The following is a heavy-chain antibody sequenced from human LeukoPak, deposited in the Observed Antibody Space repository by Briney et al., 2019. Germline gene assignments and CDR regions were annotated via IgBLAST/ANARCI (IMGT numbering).Heavy chain of an antibody. Sequence: QAGGSLRLSCAASGFILSPYSMHWVRQAPGKGLEWVAFIRYDGSNKYYADSVKGRFTISRDNSKNTLYLQMNSLRAEDTAVYYCAKELGINYWGQGTLVTVSS. CDR2: IRYDGSNK. D-gene: IGHD7-27*01. V-gene: IGHV3-30*02. CDR3: AKELGINY. CDR1: GFILSPYS. J-gene: IGHJ4*02.